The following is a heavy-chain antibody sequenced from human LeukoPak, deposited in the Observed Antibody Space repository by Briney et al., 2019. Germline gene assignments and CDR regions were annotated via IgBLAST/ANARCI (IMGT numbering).Heavy chain of an antibody. CDR3: ARSVPTIFGVTSYYYYMDV. J-gene: IGHJ6*03. Sequence: ASVKVSCKASGGTFSSYAISWVRQAPGQGLEWMGGIIPIFGTANYAQKFQGRVTITTDESTSTAYMELSSLRSEDTAVYYCARSVPTIFGVTSYYYYMDVWGKGTTVTVSS. D-gene: IGHD3-3*01. CDR2: IIPIFGTA. CDR1: GGTFSSYA. V-gene: IGHV1-69*05.